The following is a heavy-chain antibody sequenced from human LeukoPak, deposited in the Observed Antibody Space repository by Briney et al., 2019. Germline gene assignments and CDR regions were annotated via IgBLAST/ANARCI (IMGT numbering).Heavy chain of an antibody. Sequence: PGGSLRLSCAASGFAVSTNYMNWVRQAPGKGLEWVSVIYRGGNTYYTDSVKGRFTISRDNFNNTLYLQMNSLRAEDTAVYYCARERTIWYAFDIWGQGTMVTVSS. D-gene: IGHD3-3*01. CDR3: ARERTIWYAFDI. J-gene: IGHJ3*02. CDR2: IYRGGNT. V-gene: IGHV3-53*01. CDR1: GFAVSTNY.